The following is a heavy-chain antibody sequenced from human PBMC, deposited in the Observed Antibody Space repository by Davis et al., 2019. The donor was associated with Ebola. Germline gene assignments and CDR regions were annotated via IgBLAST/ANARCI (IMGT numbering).Heavy chain of an antibody. Sequence: ASVKVSCKASGYTFTSYGISWVRQAPGQGLEWMGWINPNSGDTSISTAYMELSSLRSDDTAVYYCARARGGTEYDAFDIWGQGTMVTVFS. J-gene: IGHJ3*02. CDR1: GYTFTSYG. CDR3: ARARGGTEYDAFDI. CDR2: INPNSG. V-gene: IGHV1-18*01. D-gene: IGHD2-8*02.